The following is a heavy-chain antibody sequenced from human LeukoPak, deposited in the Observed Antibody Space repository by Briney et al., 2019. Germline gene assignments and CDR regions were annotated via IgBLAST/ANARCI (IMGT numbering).Heavy chain of an antibody. V-gene: IGHV1-2*02. Sequence: ASVKVSCKASGYTFTSYDINWVRQATGQGLEWMGWINPNSGGTNYAQKFQGRVTMTRDTSISTAYMELSRLRSDDTAVYYCAKSGSYSPLDVDYWGQGTLVTVSS. CDR2: INPNSGGT. CDR3: AKSGSYSPLDVDY. D-gene: IGHD1-26*01. J-gene: IGHJ4*02. CDR1: GYTFTSYD.